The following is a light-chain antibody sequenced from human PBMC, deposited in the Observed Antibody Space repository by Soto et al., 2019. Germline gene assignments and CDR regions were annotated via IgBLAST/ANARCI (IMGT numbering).Light chain of an antibody. CDR1: QSVSSSY. V-gene: IGKV3-20*01. J-gene: IGKJ4*01. CDR3: QQYGRSPLT. CDR2: GAS. Sequence: EIVLTQSPGTRSLSPGERATLSSRASQSVSSSYLAWYQQKPGQAPRPLIYGASSRATGIPDRFSVSGSGTDCTLTISRLEPEDCAVYYCQQYGRSPLTFGGGTKVDI.